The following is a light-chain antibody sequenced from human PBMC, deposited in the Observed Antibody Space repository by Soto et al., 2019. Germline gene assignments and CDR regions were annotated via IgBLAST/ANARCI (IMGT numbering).Light chain of an antibody. CDR2: XXX. V-gene: IGLV2-8*01. CDR3: SSYAGSNNLV. Sequence: QSVLTQPPSASGSPGQSVTISCTGTSSDVGGYNFVSWYQQHPGKAPKLMIXXXXXXXXXXXXXXXXSKSGNTASLTVSGXXXXXXXXXYCSSYAGSNNLVFGGGTKLTVL. CDR1: SSDVGGYNF. J-gene: IGLJ2*01.